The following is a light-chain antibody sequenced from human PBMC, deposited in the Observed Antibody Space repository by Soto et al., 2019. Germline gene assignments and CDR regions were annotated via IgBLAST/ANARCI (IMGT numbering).Light chain of an antibody. V-gene: IGKV3-20*01. J-gene: IGKJ2*01. Sequence: EIVLTQSPGTLSLSPGERATLSCRASQSVSSSFLAWYQQKPGQAPRLLISGASRRATGIPDRFSGSGSGTDFTLTISRLEPEDFAVYYCQQYTGSPYTFGQGTKLEIK. CDR3: QQYTGSPYT. CDR1: QSVSSSF. CDR2: GAS.